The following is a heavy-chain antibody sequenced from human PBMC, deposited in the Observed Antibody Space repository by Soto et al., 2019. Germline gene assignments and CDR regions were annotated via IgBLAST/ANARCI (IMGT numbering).Heavy chain of an antibody. CDR1: GGSFSGYY. V-gene: IGHV4-34*01. Sequence: SETLSLTCAVYGGSFSGYYWSWIRQPPGKGLEWIGEINHSGSTNYNPSLKSRVTISVDTSKNQFSLKLSSVTAADTAVYYCARDLFGRDGYNWGYWGQGTLVTVSS. J-gene: IGHJ4*02. CDR2: INHSGST. D-gene: IGHD1-1*01. CDR3: ARDLFGRDGYNWGY.